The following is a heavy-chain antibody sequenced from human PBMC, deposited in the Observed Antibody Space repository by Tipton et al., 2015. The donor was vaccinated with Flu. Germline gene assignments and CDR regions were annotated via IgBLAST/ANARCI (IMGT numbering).Heavy chain of an antibody. CDR3: ARIIGNGNYDYAVDV. D-gene: IGHD1-20*01. V-gene: IGHV3-48*03. CDR2: IGSNGDTI. CDR1: GFTFSRYE. Sequence: GSLRLSCAASGFTFSRYEMNWVRQAPGKGLEWISYIGSNGDTIYYADSVRGRFTTSRDNAKNSLYLQMDSLRADDTALYYCARIIGNGNYDYAVDVWGQGTAVTVS. J-gene: IGHJ6*02.